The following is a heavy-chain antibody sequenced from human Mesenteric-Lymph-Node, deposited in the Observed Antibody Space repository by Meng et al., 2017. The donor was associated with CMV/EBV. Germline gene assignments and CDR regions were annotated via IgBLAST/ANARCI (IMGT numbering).Heavy chain of an antibody. V-gene: IGHV4-34*01. CDR2: INHSGST. CDR3: ASGALLDF. CDR1: GGSFSGYY. Sequence: LSLTCDVYGGSFSGYYWSWIRQPPGKGLEWIGEINHSGSTNYNPSLKSRVTISVDTSKNQFSLKLSSVTAADTAVYYCASGALLDFWGQGTLVTVSS. J-gene: IGHJ4*02.